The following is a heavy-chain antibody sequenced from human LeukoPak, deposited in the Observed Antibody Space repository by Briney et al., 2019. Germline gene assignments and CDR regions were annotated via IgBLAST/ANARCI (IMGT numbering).Heavy chain of an antibody. V-gene: IGHV3-30*02. D-gene: IGHD6-13*01. Sequence: GGSLRLSCAASGFTFSSYGMHWVRQAPGKGLEWVAFIRYDGSNKYYADSVKGRFTISRDNSKNTLYLQMNSLRAEDTAVYYSGIAAAGTGRGYYGMDVWGQGTTVTVSS. J-gene: IGHJ6*02. CDR1: GFTFSSYG. CDR2: IRYDGSNK. CDR3: GIAAAGTGRGYYGMDV.